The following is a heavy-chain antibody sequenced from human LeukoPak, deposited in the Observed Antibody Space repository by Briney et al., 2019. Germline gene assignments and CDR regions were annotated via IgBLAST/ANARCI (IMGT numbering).Heavy chain of an antibody. J-gene: IGHJ6*03. CDR3: ARSYGDYVYYYYYMDV. V-gene: IGHV4-39*01. CDR2: IYYSGST. Sequence: SETLSLTCTVSGGSISSSSYYWGWIRQPPGKGLEWIGSIYYSGSTYYNPSLKSRVTISVDTSKNQFSLKLSSVTAADTAVYYCARSYGDYVYYYYYMDVGGKGTTVTVSS. CDR1: GGSISSSSYY. D-gene: IGHD4-17*01.